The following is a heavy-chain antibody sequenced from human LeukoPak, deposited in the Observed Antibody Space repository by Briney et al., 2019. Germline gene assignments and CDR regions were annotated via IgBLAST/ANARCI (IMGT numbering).Heavy chain of an antibody. J-gene: IGHJ3*02. CDR3: ARDPLNGALDI. Sequence: GRSMTLSCTAPRFSFSGSWTSCDRQLPGKGLEWLADMNPDGSAIVYVDSVKGRFTVSRNNAKNSLYLQMDGLRAEDTAVYYCARDPLNGALDIWGQGTLVTVSS. CDR1: RFSFSGSW. CDR2: MNPDGSAI. V-gene: IGHV3-7*01.